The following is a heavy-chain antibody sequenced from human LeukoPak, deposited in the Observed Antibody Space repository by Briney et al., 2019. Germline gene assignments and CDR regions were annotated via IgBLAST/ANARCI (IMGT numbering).Heavy chain of an antibody. CDR3: ARELVRYYYDSSGYYFSKRFDY. J-gene: IGHJ4*02. V-gene: IGHV3-48*01. CDR2: ITNSGNSK. Sequence: GGSLRLSCAASEFTFSSYSMNWVRQAPGKGLEWVSYITNSGNSKSYADSVKGRFTISRDNTKNSLYLQMNGLRAEDTAVYYCARELVRYYYDSSGYYFSKRFDYWGQGTLVTVSS. CDR1: EFTFSSYS. D-gene: IGHD3-22*01.